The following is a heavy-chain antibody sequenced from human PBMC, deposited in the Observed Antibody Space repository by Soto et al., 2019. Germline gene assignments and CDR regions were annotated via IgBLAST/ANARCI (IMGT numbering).Heavy chain of an antibody. Sequence: GGSLKLSCAASGFIFENFGMSWVRQAPGKGLEWISFISGSGFKKYYADSVKGRFTISRDNSKSTVYLELNNLSAEDTAVYHCAKNQGVELVPLATVDWFDPWGQGSVVTVSS. CDR2: ISGSGFKK. V-gene: IGHV3-23*01. J-gene: IGHJ5*02. CDR1: GFIFENFG. D-gene: IGHD1-26*01. CDR3: AKNQGVELVPLATVDWFDP.